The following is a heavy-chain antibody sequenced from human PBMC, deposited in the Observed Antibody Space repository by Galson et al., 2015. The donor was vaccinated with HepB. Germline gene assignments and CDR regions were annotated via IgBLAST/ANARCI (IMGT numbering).Heavy chain of an antibody. Sequence: SVTVSCKASGYTFTSYAMHWVRQAPGQRLEWMGWINAGNGNTKYSQKFQGRVTITRDTSASTAYMELSSLRSEDTAVYYCARADYGDYVTSDYWGQGTLVTVSS. CDR1: GYTFTSYA. J-gene: IGHJ4*02. CDR2: INAGNGNT. CDR3: ARADYGDYVTSDY. V-gene: IGHV1-3*01. D-gene: IGHD4-17*01.